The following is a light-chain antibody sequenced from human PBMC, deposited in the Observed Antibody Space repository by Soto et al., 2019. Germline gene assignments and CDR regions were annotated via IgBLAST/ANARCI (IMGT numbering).Light chain of an antibody. Sequence: DIQMTQSPSALSASVGDRVTITCRASQSIGSWLAWYQQKPGKAPKLLIYKASSLESGVPSRFSGSGTGTEFTLTITSLQPDDFATYYCQHSNTYSLTFGQGTKVEIK. CDR2: KAS. CDR3: QHSNTYSLT. V-gene: IGKV1-5*03. CDR1: QSIGSW. J-gene: IGKJ1*01.